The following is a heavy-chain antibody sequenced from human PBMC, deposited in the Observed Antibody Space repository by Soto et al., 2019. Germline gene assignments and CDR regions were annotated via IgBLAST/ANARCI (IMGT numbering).Heavy chain of an antibody. Sequence: QVQLVQSGAEVKKPGASVKVSCKASGYTFTAYYMHWLRQAPGQGLEWMGWINPNSGGTKDAQKFQGRVARTNDTSISTAYMELSRLGSDDTAVYYCARGDFDSSANYYAGWFDPWGQGTLVTVSS. CDR2: INPNSGGT. D-gene: IGHD3-22*01. CDR1: GYTFTAYY. J-gene: IGHJ5*02. V-gene: IGHV1-2*02. CDR3: ARGDFDSSANYYAGWFDP.